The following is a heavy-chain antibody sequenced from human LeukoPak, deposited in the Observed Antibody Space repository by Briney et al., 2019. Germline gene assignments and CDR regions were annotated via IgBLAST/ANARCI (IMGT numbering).Heavy chain of an antibody. V-gene: IGHV3-11*01. CDR3: ARDCSSTSWPDGMDV. Sequence: PGESLRLSCAASGFTFSDYYMSWIRQAPGKGLEWVSYISSSGSTIYYADSVKGRFTISRDNAKNSLYLQMNSLRAEDTAVYYCARDCSSTSWPDGMDVWGQGTTVTVSS. CDR1: GFTFSDYY. D-gene: IGHD2-2*01. CDR2: ISSSGSTI. J-gene: IGHJ6*02.